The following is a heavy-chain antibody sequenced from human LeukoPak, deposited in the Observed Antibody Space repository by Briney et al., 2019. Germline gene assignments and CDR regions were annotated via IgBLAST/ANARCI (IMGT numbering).Heavy chain of an antibody. CDR1: GFTFDDYA. V-gene: IGHV3-9*01. CDR3: AKDTSSGGAVANIDY. J-gene: IGHJ4*02. CDR2: ISWNSGSI. D-gene: IGHD6-19*01. Sequence: PGGSLRLSCAASGFTFDDYAMHWVRQAPGKGLEWVSGISWNSGSIGYADSVKGRFTISRDNAKNSLYLQMNSLRAEDTALYYCAKDTSSGGAVANIDYWGQGTLVTVSS.